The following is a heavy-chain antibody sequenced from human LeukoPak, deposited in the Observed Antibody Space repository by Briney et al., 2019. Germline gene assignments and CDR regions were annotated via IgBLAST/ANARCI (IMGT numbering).Heavy chain of an antibody. Sequence: SVRVSCKASGGTFSSYAISWVRQAPGQGLEWMGGIIPIFGTANYAQKFQGRVTITTDESTSTAYMELSSLRSEDTAVYYCARLGILEGATGGVFDHWGQGTLVTVSS. D-gene: IGHD1-26*01. CDR2: IIPIFGTA. J-gene: IGHJ4*02. V-gene: IGHV1-69*05. CDR3: ARLGILEGATGGVFDH. CDR1: GGTFSSYA.